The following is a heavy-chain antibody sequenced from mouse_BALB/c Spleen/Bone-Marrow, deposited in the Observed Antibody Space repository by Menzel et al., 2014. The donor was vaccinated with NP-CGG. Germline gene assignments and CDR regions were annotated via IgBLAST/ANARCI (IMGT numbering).Heavy chain of an antibody. Sequence: VQLQQSGPELAKPGASVKISCKASGYSFTGYYMHWVKQSHGNSLDWIGYIYPYNGVSSYNQKFKGKATLTVDKSSSTAYMELRNLTSDDSAVYYCESRGEYFDVWGAGTTVTVSS. CDR3: ESRGEYFDV. J-gene: IGHJ1*01. V-gene: IGHV1-31*01. CDR1: GYSFTGYY. CDR2: IYPYNGVS.